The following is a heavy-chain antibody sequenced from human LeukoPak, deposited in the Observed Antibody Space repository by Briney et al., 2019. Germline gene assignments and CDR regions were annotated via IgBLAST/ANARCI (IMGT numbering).Heavy chain of an antibody. J-gene: IGHJ4*02. D-gene: IGHD3-9*01. CDR2: INSDGRST. Sequence: GGSLRLSCAASGFTFSSYSMNWVRQAPGKGLVWVSRINSDGRSTNYADSVKGRFSISRDNAENTLYLQMNSLRVEDTAVYYCVRGADTGYSSDSWGQGTLVTVSS. V-gene: IGHV3-74*01. CDR1: GFTFSSYS. CDR3: VRGADTGYSSDS.